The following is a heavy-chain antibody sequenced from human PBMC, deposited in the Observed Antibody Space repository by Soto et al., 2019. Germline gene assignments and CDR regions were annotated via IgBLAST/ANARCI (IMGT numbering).Heavy chain of an antibody. CDR3: ASPQQWLGQRGDFDY. V-gene: IGHV3-7*05. CDR2: IRQDGSDK. Sequence: EVQLVESGGGLVQPGGSLRLSCAASGFTFSSYWMSWVRQARGKGLEWVANIRQDGSDKYYVDSVKGRFTISRDNSKNSLYLQMNSLRAEDTAIYYCASPQQWLGQRGDFDYWGQGTLVTVSS. D-gene: IGHD6-19*01. CDR1: GFTFSSYW. J-gene: IGHJ4*02.